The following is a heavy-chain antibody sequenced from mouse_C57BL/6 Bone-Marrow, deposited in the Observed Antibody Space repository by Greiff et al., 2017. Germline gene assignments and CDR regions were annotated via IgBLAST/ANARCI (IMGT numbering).Heavy chain of an antibody. J-gene: IGHJ4*01. CDR1: GYTFTSYG. D-gene: IGHD2-4*01. CDR3: ARGGIYYDYEDAMDY. V-gene: IGHV1-81*01. CDR2: IYPRSGNT. Sequence: QVQLQQSGAELARPGASVKLSCKASGYTFTSYGIRWVKQRPGQGLEWIGEIYPRSGNTYYNEKFKGKATLTADKSSSTAYMELRSLTSEDSAVYLCARGGIYYDYEDAMDYWGQGTSVTVSS.